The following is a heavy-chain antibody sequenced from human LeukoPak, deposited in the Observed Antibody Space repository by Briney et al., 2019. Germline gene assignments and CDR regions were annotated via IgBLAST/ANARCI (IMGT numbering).Heavy chain of an antibody. CDR2: ISGSGGST. J-gene: IGHJ3*02. CDR3: AKDRATYCSSTSCYFRSVFDI. CDR1: GFTFSSYA. V-gene: IGHV3-23*01. D-gene: IGHD2-2*01. Sequence: GGSLRLSCAASGFTFSSYAMSWVRQAPGKGLEWVSAISGSGGSTYYADSVKGRFTISRDNSKNTLYLQMNSLRAEDTAVYYCAKDRATYCSSTSCYFRSVFDIWGQGTMVTVSS.